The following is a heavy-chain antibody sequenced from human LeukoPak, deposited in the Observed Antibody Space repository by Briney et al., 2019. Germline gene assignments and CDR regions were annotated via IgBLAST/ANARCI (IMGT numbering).Heavy chain of an antibody. V-gene: IGHV3-23*01. CDR2: ISGSGDNT. Sequence: PGGSLRLSCAASGFTFSSYAMSWVRQAPGKGLEWVSGISGSGDNTYYADSVKGRFTISRDNSENTLYVRVNSLGTEDTAAYYCAKGSYYDSSGSFYFDYWGQGTLVTVSS. CDR1: GFTFSSYA. J-gene: IGHJ4*02. CDR3: AKGSYYDSSGSFYFDY. D-gene: IGHD3-22*01.